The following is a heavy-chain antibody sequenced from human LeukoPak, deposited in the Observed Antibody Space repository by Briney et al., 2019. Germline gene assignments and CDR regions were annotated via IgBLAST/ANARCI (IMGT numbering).Heavy chain of an antibody. Sequence: GRSLRLSCAASGFTFGSYGMHWVRQAPGKGLEWVAVISYDGNNKHYAGSAKGRFTISRDNSKNTLYLQMNSLKTEDTAVYYCTTEEQGAFDYWGQGTLVTVSS. J-gene: IGHJ4*02. CDR3: TTEEQGAFDY. CDR2: ISYDGNNK. D-gene: IGHD1-26*01. V-gene: IGHV3-30*03. CDR1: GFTFGSYG.